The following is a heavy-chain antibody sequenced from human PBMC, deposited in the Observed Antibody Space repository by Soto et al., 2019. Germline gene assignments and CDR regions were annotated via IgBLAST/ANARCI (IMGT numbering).Heavy chain of an antibody. Sequence: QITLKESGPTLVKPTQTLTLTCTFSGFSLSTSGVDVGWIRQPPGKALEWLALIYWDDDKRYSPSLKSRLTITKYTSKNQVVLTMTNMDPLDTATYYCAHRRPYSNSPEYFFDYWGQGTLVTVSS. J-gene: IGHJ4*02. V-gene: IGHV2-5*02. CDR1: GFSLSTSGVD. CDR2: IYWDDDK. CDR3: AHRRPYSNSPEYFFDY. D-gene: IGHD6-6*01.